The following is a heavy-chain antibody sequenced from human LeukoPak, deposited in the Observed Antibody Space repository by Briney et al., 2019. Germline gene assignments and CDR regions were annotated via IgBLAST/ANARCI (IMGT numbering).Heavy chain of an antibody. J-gene: IGHJ4*02. D-gene: IGHD3-22*01. CDR1: RGTFSSYG. CDR3: ARGELGDSSGFSFFDY. CDR2: VIAIFGRV. Sequence: SVKVSCKASRGTFSSYGTSWVRQAPGQGLEWMGGVIAIFGRVKYGQKFQGRATITTDESTSTAYMELSSLTSEDTGVYYCARGELGDSSGFSFFDYWGQGTLVTVP. V-gene: IGHV1-69*05.